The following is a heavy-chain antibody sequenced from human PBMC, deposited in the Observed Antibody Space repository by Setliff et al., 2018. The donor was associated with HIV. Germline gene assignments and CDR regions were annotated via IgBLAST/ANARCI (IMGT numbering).Heavy chain of an antibody. J-gene: IGHJ4*02. D-gene: IGHD3-16*02. CDR1: GGSISSYY. V-gene: IGHV4-59*01. Sequence: SETLSLTCIVSGGSISSYYWNWIRQPPGKGLEWIGYIYYSGSTNYNPSLKSRVTISVDTSKNQFSLKLSSVTAADTAVYYCAREGEIRLGELSVDYWGQGTLVTVSS. CDR2: IYYSGST. CDR3: AREGEIRLGELSVDY.